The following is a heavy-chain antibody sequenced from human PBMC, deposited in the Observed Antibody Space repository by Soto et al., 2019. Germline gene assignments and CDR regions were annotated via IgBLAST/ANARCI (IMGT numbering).Heavy chain of an antibody. CDR3: ARSLKWEFLT. Sequence: SETLSLTCTVSGGXISSYYWSWIRQPPGKGLEWIGSIYYSGSTYYNPSLKSRVTISVDTSENQFSLKLSSVTAADTAVYYCARSLKWEFLTWGQGTLVTVSS. CDR2: IYYSGST. J-gene: IGHJ5*02. CDR1: GGXISSYY. V-gene: IGHV4-59*05. D-gene: IGHD1-26*01.